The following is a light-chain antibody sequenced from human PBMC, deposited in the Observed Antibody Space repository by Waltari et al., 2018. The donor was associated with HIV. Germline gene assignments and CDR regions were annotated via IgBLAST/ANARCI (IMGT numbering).Light chain of an antibody. CDR3: QQANSFPFT. Sequence: IQMTQSPYSVSASVGDRVIISCRASQDIGTWLAWYQQKPGQAPRFLIYAAYSLQSGVPSRFSGSGSGTDFTLTISSLQPEDFTTYFCQQANSFPFTFGGGTKVEVK. J-gene: IGKJ4*01. CDR1: QDIGTW. CDR2: AAY. V-gene: IGKV1-12*02.